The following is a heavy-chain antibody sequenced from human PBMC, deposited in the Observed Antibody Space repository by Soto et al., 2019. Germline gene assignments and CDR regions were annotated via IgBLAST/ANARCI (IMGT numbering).Heavy chain of an antibody. D-gene: IGHD6-13*01. CDR1: GGSISSSSYY. CDR2: IYYSGST. J-gene: IGHJ5*02. Sequence: QLQLQESGPGLVKPSETLSLTCTVSGGSISSSSYYWGWIRQPPGKGLEWIGSIYYSGSTYYNPSLKSRVTISVDTSKNQFSLKLSSVTAADTAVYYCARSGSSWHALPFHNWFDPWGQGTLVTVSS. V-gene: IGHV4-39*01. CDR3: ARSGSSWHALPFHNWFDP.